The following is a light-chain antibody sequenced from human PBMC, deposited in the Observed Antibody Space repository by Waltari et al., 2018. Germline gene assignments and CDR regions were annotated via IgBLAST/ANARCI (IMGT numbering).Light chain of an antibody. J-gene: IGKJ1*01. CDR3: MQTLQTPPWT. V-gene: IGKV2-28*01. CDR2: LGS. Sequence: DSVMTQSPLSLPVTPGETASISCRSSQSILDSNGHTYLDWYLQKPGQSPQLLIYLGSYRASGVPDRISGSGSGTDFTLTISRVEAEDVGVYYCMQTLQTPPWTFGQGTRVDI. CDR1: QSILDSNGHTY.